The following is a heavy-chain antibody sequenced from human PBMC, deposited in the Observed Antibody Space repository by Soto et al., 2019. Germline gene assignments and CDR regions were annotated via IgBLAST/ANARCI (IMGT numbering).Heavy chain of an antibody. D-gene: IGHD6-13*01. Sequence: ASVKVSCKASGYTFTGYYMHWVRQAPGQGLEWIGWINPNSGGTNYAQKFQGWVTMTRDTSISTAYMELSRLRSDDTAVYYCAREDSNYYYYGMDVWGQGTTVTVSS. V-gene: IGHV1-2*04. CDR3: AREDSNYYYYGMDV. J-gene: IGHJ6*02. CDR1: GYTFTGYY. CDR2: INPNSGGT.